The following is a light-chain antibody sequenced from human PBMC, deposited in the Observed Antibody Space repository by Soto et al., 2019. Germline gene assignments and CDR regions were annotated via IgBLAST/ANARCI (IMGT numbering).Light chain of an antibody. CDR3: QQSHTTPYP. Sequence: DIQMTQSPSSLSASFGDRVTLTCRASRNIDTYLNWYQQKPGTAPKLLMYGASSLHSGVPSRFSCSGSGTDFTLTISSLQPEEFATYYCQQSHTTPYPFGQGTKLEI. J-gene: IGKJ2*01. CDR2: GAS. CDR1: RNIDTY. V-gene: IGKV1-39*01.